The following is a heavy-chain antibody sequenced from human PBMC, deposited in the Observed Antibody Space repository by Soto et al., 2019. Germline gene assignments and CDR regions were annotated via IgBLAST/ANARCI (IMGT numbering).Heavy chain of an antibody. J-gene: IGHJ6*03. CDR1: GFTFSSYS. CDR3: ARTQTIAAQNYYYYYYMDV. V-gene: IGHV3-21*01. D-gene: IGHD6-6*01. Sequence: GGSLRLSCAASGFTFSSYSMNWVRQAPGKGLEWVSSISSSSSYIYYADSVKGRFTISRDNAKNSLYLQMNSLRAEDTAVYYCARTQTIAAQNYYYYYYMDVWGKGTTVTVSS. CDR2: ISSSSSYI.